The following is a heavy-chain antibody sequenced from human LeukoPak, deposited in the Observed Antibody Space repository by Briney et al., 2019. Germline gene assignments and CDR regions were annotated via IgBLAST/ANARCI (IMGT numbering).Heavy chain of an antibody. CDR1: GFTFSSYA. D-gene: IGHD1-26*01. V-gene: IGHV3-23*01. J-gene: IGHJ3*02. CDR3: ARDGAYSGSYRAAFDI. Sequence: GGSLRLSCAASGFTFSSYAMSWVRQAPGKGLEWVSAISGSGGTTYYADSVKGRFTISRDNSKNTLYLQMNSLRAEDTAVYYCARDGAYSGSYRAAFDIWGQGTMVTVSS. CDR2: ISGSGGTT.